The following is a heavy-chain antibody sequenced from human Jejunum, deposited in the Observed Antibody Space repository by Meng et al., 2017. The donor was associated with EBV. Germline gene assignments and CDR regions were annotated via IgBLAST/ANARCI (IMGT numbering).Heavy chain of an antibody. CDR3: ARDRHWAFDY. D-gene: IGHD7-27*01. Sequence: QGQLQAPGQGPVKHWTTLPSPVGISGDSVSDNRVAWNWLRQSPSRGLEWLGRTYYRSKGGSDYAVSVKSRIIINADTSKNQYSLQLSSVNPEDTAVYYCARDRHWAFDYWGQGTLVTVSS. J-gene: IGHJ4*02. CDR1: GDSVSDNRVA. CDR2: TYYRSKGGS. V-gene: IGHV6-1*01.